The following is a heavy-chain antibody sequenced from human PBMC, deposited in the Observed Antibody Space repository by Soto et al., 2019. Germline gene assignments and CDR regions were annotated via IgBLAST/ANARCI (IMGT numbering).Heavy chain of an antibody. CDR2: IVVGSGNT. CDR1: GLTFSTSA. Sequence: VASVKVSCKVSGLTFSTSAVQWIRQARGERLEWMGWIVVGSGNTKYAQKFQKRVTITRDKSTNTAYMELRSLRAEDTAVYYCARDLPGDCTTTDCYSYFDYWGQGTLVTVSS. V-gene: IGHV1-58*01. J-gene: IGHJ4*02. D-gene: IGHD2-2*02. CDR3: ARDLPGDCTTTDCYSYFDY.